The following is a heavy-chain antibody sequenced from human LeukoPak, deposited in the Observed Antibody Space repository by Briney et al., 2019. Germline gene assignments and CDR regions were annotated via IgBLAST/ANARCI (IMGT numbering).Heavy chain of an antibody. J-gene: IGHJ4*02. CDR2: IIRSGVST. D-gene: IGHD3-22*01. Sequence: GGSLRLSCAASGFTFSSYSMNWVRQAPGKGLEWVSGIIRSGVSTHYADSVEGRFTISRDNSRNILYLQMNSLRAEDTAVYYCVKDYDSSGWSRGSWGQGTLVTVSS. CDR1: GFTFSSYS. V-gene: IGHV3-23*01. CDR3: VKDYDSSGWSRGS.